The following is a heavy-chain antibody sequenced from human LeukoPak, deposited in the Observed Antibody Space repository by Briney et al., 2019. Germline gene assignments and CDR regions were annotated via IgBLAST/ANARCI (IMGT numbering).Heavy chain of an antibody. V-gene: IGHV3-21*01. CDR1: GFTFSSYS. CDR2: ISSSSSYI. CDR3: ARDRLVATPDFDH. J-gene: IGHJ4*02. Sequence: GGSLRPSCAASGFTFSSYSMNWVRQAPGKGLEWVSSISSSSSYIYYADSVKGRFTISRDNAKNSLYLQMNSLRAEDTAVYYCARDRLVATPDFDHWGQGTLVTVSS. D-gene: IGHD5-12*01.